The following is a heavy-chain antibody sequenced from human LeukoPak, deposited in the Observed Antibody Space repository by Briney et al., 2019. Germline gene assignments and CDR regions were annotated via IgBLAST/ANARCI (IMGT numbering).Heavy chain of an antibody. CDR3: AREYYDILTGSGGFDY. Sequence: GASVNVSCKASGYTFTSYDINWVRQATGQGLEWMGWMNPNSGNTGYAQKFQGRVTITRNTSISTAYMELSSLRSEDTAVYYCAREYYDILTGSGGFDYWGQGTLVTVSS. J-gene: IGHJ4*02. V-gene: IGHV1-8*03. D-gene: IGHD3-9*01. CDR1: GYTFTSYD. CDR2: MNPNSGNT.